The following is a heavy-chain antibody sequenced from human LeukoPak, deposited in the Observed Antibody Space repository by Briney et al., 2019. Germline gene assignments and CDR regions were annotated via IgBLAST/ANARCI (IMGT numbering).Heavy chain of an antibody. D-gene: IGHD1-26*01. CDR2: IRNDGSDK. J-gene: IGHJ4*02. CDR1: GFTFSRYG. CDR3: AKEGDLVGVTYYFDY. Sequence: GGSLRLSCAASGFTFSRYGIHWVRQAPGKGLEWVAFIRNDGSDKYYADSVEGRFTVSRDNSKNTVYLQMNSLRVEDAAVYYCAKEGDLVGVTYYFDYWGQGTLVTVSS. V-gene: IGHV3-30*02.